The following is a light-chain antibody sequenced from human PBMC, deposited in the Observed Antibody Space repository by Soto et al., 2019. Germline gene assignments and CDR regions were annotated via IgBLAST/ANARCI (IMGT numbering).Light chain of an antibody. J-gene: IGKJ2*01. CDR3: QQSYSTPPT. V-gene: IGKV1-39*01. CDR1: QSISSY. CDR2: AAS. Sequence: DIQMTQSPSSLSASVGDRVTITCRASQSISSYLNWYQQKPGKAPKHLIYAASSLQSGVPSRFSGSGSGTDFTLTNSSLQPEDFATYYCQQSYSTPPTFGQGTKLEIK.